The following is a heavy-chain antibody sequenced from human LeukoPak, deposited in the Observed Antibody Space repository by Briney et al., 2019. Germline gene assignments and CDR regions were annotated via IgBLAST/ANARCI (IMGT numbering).Heavy chain of an antibody. CDR1: GFTFSTYS. V-gene: IGHV3-21*01. CDR2: IDTSGSYI. Sequence: PGGSLRLSCAASGFTFSTYSMNWVRQAPGKGLEWVSFIDTSGSYIYYGDSMKGRFTISRDNAKNSLYLQMRGLRAEDTAVYYCARGRSITLLRGVAMSDGFDIWGQGAMVTVSS. D-gene: IGHD3-10*01. CDR3: ARGRSITLLRGVAMSDGFDI. J-gene: IGHJ3*02.